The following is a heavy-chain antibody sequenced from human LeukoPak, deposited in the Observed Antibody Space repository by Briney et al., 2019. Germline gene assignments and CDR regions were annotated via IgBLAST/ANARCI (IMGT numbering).Heavy chain of an antibody. CDR3: ARDKGRIAAAGTGKFRTLGGMDV. CDR2: IYSGGST. J-gene: IGHJ6*02. V-gene: IGHV3-66*01. CDR1: GFTVSSNY. D-gene: IGHD6-13*01. Sequence: GGSLRLSCAASGFTVSSNYMSWFRQAPGKGLEWVSTIYSGGSTYYADSVKGRFSISRDNSKHTLSLQMNSLRGEDTAVYYCARDKGRIAAAGTGKFRTLGGMDVWGQGTTVTVSS.